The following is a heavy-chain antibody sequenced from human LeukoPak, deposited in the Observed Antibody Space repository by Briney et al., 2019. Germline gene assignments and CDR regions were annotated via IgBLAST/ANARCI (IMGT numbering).Heavy chain of an antibody. Sequence: SETLSLTCAVYGGSFSSYYWSWIRQPPGKGLEWIGEINHSGSTNYNPSLKSRVTISVDTSKNQFSLKLGSVTAADTAVYYCARGGRYSGSYFWFDPWGQGTLVTVSS. J-gene: IGHJ5*02. D-gene: IGHD1-26*01. CDR2: INHSGST. CDR1: GGSFSSYY. CDR3: ARGGRYSGSYFWFDP. V-gene: IGHV4-34*01.